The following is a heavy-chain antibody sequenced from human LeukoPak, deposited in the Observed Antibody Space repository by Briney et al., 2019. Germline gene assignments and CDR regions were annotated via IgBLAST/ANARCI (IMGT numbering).Heavy chain of an antibody. V-gene: IGHV3-48*04. CDR2: ISSSSSTI. CDR1: GFTFSSYS. J-gene: IGHJ6*03. CDR3: AGAHPAYYYYMDV. D-gene: IGHD2-2*01. Sequence: GGSLRLSCAASGFTFSSYSMNWVRQAPGKGLEWVSYISSSSSTIYYADSVKGRFTISRDNAKNSLYLQMSSLRAEDTAVYYCAGAHPAYYYYMDVWGKGTTVTVSS.